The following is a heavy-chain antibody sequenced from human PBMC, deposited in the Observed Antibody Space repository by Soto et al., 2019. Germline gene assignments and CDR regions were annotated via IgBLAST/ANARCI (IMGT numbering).Heavy chain of an antibody. CDR1: GYSFTSYW. CDR3: ARSPITMIVPPDAFDI. D-gene: IGHD3-22*01. Sequence: GESLKISCKGSGYSFTSYWISWVRQMPGKGLEWMGRIDPSDSYTNYSPSFQGHVTISADKSISTAYLQWSSLKASDTAMYYCARSPITMIVPPDAFDIWGQGTMVTVSS. CDR2: IDPSDSYT. J-gene: IGHJ3*02. V-gene: IGHV5-10-1*01.